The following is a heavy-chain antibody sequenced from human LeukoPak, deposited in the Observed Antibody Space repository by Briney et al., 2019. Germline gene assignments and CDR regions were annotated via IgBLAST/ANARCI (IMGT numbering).Heavy chain of an antibody. V-gene: IGHV5-51*01. Sequence: GESLKISCKGSGYSFTSYWIGWARQMPGKGLEWMGIIYPGDSDTRYSPSFQGQVTISADKSISTAYLQWSSLKASDTAMYYCARRDETLGYCSSTSCYSQAVDYWGQGTLVTVSS. CDR1: GYSFTSYW. CDR3: ARRDETLGYCSSTSCYSQAVDY. D-gene: IGHD2-2*01. CDR2: IYPGDSDT. J-gene: IGHJ4*02.